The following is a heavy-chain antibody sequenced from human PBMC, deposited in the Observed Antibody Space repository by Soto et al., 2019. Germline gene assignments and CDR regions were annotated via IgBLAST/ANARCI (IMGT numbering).Heavy chain of an antibody. J-gene: IGHJ3*02. CDR1: GGSISSYY. CDR3: VRDLSPGGQPLFYDVFDI. CDR2: IYYSGT. Sequence: PSETLSLTCSVSGGSISSYYWSWIRQPPGKGLERIAYIYYSGTSYNPSLKSRVSISLNTPKNKFSLMLISVIAADTALYYFVRDLSPGGQPLFYDVFDIWGQGAMVTVSS. D-gene: IGHD3-16*01. V-gene: IGHV4-59*01.